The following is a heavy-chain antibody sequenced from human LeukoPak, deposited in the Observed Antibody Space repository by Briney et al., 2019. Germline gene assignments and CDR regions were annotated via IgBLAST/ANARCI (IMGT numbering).Heavy chain of an antibody. V-gene: IGHV4-34*01. CDR2: INHSGST. J-gene: IGHJ4*02. D-gene: IGHD6-6*01. CDR3: ARGLVGSLAAHPTEDY. Sequence: SETLSLTCAVYGGSFSGYYWSWIRQPPGKGLEWIGEINHSGSTNYNPSLKSRVTISVDTSKNQFSLKLSSVTAADTAVYYCARGLVGSLAAHPTEDYWGQGTLVTVSS. CDR1: GGSFSGYY.